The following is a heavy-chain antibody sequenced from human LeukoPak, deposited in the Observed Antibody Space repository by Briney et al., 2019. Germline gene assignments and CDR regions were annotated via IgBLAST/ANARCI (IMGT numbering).Heavy chain of an antibody. CDR2: IVPIFGTA. V-gene: IGHV1-69*05. D-gene: IGHD3-9*01. CDR3: ARGAISAPTYDWFDP. J-gene: IGHJ5*02. CDR1: GYTFTSYD. Sequence: SVKVSCKASGYTFTSYDINWVRQATGQGLEWMGGIVPIFGTAKYTQKFQDRVTITTDESTSTAYMELSSLRSEDTAVYYCARGAISAPTYDWFDPWGQGTLVTVSS.